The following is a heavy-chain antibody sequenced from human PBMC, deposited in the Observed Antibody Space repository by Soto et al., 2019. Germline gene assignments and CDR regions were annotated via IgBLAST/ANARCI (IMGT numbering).Heavy chain of an antibody. D-gene: IGHD3-3*01. Sequence: QVQLVESGGGVVQPGRSLRLSCAASGFTFSSYAMHWVRQAPGKGLEWVAVISYDGSNKYYADSVKGRFTISRDNSKNTLYLQMNRLRAEDTAVYYCARGYGITIFGVVIIPENALPYWGQGTLVTVSS. CDR1: GFTFSSYA. CDR3: ARGYGITIFGVVIIPENALPY. CDR2: ISYDGSNK. J-gene: IGHJ4*02. V-gene: IGHV3-30-3*01.